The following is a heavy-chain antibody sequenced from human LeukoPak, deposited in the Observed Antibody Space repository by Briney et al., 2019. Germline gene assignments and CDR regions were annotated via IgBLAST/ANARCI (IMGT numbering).Heavy chain of an antibody. V-gene: IGHV4-4*07. CDR1: GGSISSYY. Sequence: SETLSLTCTVSGGSISSYYWSWIRQPAGKGLEWIGRIYTSGSTNYNPSLKSRVTMSVDTSKNQFSLKLSSVTAADTAVYYCARSAPLRYPMYYTDVWGKGTTVTVSS. CDR2: IYTSGST. J-gene: IGHJ6*03. CDR3: ARSAPLRYPMYYTDV. D-gene: IGHD3-9*01.